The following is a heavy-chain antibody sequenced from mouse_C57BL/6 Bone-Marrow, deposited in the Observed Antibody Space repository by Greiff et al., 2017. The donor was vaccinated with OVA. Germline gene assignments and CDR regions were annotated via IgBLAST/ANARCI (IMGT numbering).Heavy chain of an antibody. Sequence: EVQLVESGGGLVKPGGSLKLSCAASGFTFSSYAMSWVRQTPEQRLEWVATISDGGSYTYYPDNVKGRFTISRDNAKNNLYLQMSHLKSEDTAMYYCAREGLLRPYWGQGTLVTVSA. CDR1: GFTFSSYA. J-gene: IGHJ3*01. CDR2: ISDGGSYT. V-gene: IGHV5-4*01. D-gene: IGHD1-2*01. CDR3: AREGLLRPY.